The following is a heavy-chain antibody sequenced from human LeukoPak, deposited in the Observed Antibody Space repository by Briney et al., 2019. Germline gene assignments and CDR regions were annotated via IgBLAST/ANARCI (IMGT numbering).Heavy chain of an antibody. V-gene: IGHV4-30-4*01. J-gene: IGHJ1*01. CDR1: GGSISSGNYY. CDR3: ATRGYSKADFRH. CDR2: IFYSGNT. Sequence: SQTLSLTCTVSGGSISSGNYYWRWIRQPPGKGLEWIGYIFYSGNTYYNPSLKSRVTISVDTSKNQFSLKLSSVTAADTAVYYCATRGYSKADFRHWGQGTLVTVSS. D-gene: IGHD6-13*01.